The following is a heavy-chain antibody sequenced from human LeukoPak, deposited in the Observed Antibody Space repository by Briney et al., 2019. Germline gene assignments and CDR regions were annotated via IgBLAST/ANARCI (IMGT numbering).Heavy chain of an antibody. CDR1: GGSFSGYY. Sequence: SETLSLTCAVYGGSFSGYYWSWIRQPPGKGLEWIGEINHSGSTNYNPSLKSRVTISVDTSKNQFSLKLSSVTAADTAVYYCARGVAARRGYCYYYMDVWGKGTTVTVSS. J-gene: IGHJ6*03. CDR2: INHSGST. V-gene: IGHV4-34*01. D-gene: IGHD6-6*01. CDR3: ARGVAARRGYCYYYMDV.